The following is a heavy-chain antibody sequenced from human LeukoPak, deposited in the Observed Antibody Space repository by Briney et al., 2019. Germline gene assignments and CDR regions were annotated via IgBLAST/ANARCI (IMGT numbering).Heavy chain of an antibody. Sequence: ASVTVSCKASGYTFTDYHIHWVRQAPGQGLEWMGWINPNTGGTNYAQNFQGRVTMTRDTSITTSYMELSSLLSDDTALYYCARGGHGHTQNHYWGQGTLVTVSS. V-gene: IGHV1-2*02. CDR1: GYTFTDYH. D-gene: IGHD5-24*01. CDR3: ARGGHGHTQNHY. J-gene: IGHJ4*02. CDR2: INPNTGGT.